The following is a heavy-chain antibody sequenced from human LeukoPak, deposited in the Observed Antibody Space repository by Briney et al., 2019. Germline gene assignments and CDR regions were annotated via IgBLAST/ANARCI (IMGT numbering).Heavy chain of an antibody. CDR1: GGSVSSGSYF. D-gene: IGHD4-17*01. CDR3: AREPHDYGAVPGI. V-gene: IGHV4-61*01. J-gene: IGHJ3*02. CDR2: IYYSGST. Sequence: PSETLSLTCTVSGGSVSSGSYFWSWIRQPPGKGLEWIGYIYYSGSTNYNPSLKSRVTISVDTSKNQFSLKLSSVTAADTGVYYCAREPHDYGAVPGIWGQGTMVTVSS.